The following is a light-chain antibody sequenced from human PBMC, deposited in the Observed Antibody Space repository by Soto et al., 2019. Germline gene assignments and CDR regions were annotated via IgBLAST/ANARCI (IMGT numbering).Light chain of an antibody. CDR3: QQFNSYPQGLT. CDR1: QGISSA. V-gene: IGKV1-13*02. J-gene: IGKJ4*01. CDR2: DAS. Sequence: AIQLPQSPSSLSASVGDRVTITCRASQGISSALAWYQQKPGKAPKLLIYDASSLESGVPSRFSGSGSGTDFTLTISSLQPEDFATYYCQQFNSYPQGLTFGGGTKVEIK.